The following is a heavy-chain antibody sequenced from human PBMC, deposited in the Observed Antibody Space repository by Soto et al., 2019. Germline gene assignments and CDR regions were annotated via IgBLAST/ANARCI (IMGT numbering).Heavy chain of an antibody. Sequence: GGSLRLSCTASGFTFSSYALTWVRQAPGKGLEWVSSIGGSPGSTYYADSVKGRFTISRDNSKNTLYLQMSSLRAEDTALYYCAKERMFAALAGIDYWGQGTLVTVSS. CDR3: AKERMFAALAGIDY. CDR2: IGGSPGST. CDR1: GFTFSSYA. V-gene: IGHV3-23*01. J-gene: IGHJ4*02. D-gene: IGHD3-10*02.